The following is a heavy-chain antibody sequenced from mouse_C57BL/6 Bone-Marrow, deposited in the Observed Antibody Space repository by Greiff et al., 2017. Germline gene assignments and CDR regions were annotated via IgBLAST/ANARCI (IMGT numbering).Heavy chain of an antibody. J-gene: IGHJ2*01. Sequence: VQLKESGAELVRPGASVKLSCTASGFNIKDDYMHWVKQRPEQGLEWIGWIDPENGDTEYASKFQGKATITADTSSNTAYLQLSSLTSEDTAVYYCTAHFYYYGSRRFDYGDQGTTLTVTS. CDR1: GFNIKDDY. D-gene: IGHD1-1*01. V-gene: IGHV14-4*01. CDR3: TAHFYYYGSRRFDY. CDR2: IDPENGDT.